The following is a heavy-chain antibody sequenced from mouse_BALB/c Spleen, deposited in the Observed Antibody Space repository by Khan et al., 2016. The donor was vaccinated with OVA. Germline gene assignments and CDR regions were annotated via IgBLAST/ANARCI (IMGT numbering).Heavy chain of an antibody. V-gene: IGHV5-6*01. CDR3: ARLAYYYDSEGFAY. J-gene: IGHJ3*01. D-gene: IGHD1-1*01. CDR1: GFTFSTYG. Sequence: EVELVESGGDLVKPGGSLKLSCAASGFTFSTYGMSWVHQTPDKRLEWVATVSTGGGYTYYPDSVKGRFTISRDNAKNTLYLQMSSLKSEDTAMFYCARLAYYYDSEGFAYWGQGTLVTVSA. CDR2: VSTGGGYT.